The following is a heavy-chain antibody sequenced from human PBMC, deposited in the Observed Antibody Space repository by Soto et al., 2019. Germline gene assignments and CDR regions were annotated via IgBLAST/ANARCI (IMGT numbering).Heavy chain of an antibody. CDR2: IVVGTGDT. CDR1: GFTFTSSS. Sequence: QMQLVQSGPEVKKPGTSVKVSCKASGFTFTSSSVQWVRQVRGQGLEWMGWIVVGTGDTKYAQKFQERVTFNRDISTSTAYMEVSCLRSEDTAMYYCAAERGYLWGQGTVVSVSS. V-gene: IGHV1-58*01. CDR3: AAERGYL. D-gene: IGHD3-10*01. J-gene: IGHJ5*02.